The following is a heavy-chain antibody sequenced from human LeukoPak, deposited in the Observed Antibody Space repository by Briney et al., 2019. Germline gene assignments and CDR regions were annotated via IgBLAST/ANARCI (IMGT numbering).Heavy chain of an antibody. Sequence: QPGGSLRLSCAASGFTFSSYWMSWVRQAPGKGLEWVANIKQDGSEKYYVDSVKGRFTISRDNAKNSLYLQMNSLRADDTAMYYCVRIPNTANFPNWFDPWGQGTLVTVSS. CDR2: IKQDGSEK. D-gene: IGHD2-21*02. J-gene: IGHJ5*02. CDR1: GFTFSSYW. CDR3: VRIPNTANFPNWFDP. V-gene: IGHV3-7*01.